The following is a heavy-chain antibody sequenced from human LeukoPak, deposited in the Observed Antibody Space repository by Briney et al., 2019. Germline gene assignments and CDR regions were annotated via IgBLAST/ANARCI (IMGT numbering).Heavy chain of an antibody. CDR1: GYTFTGYY. J-gene: IGHJ6*03. CDR3: ARDTVVTPGYYYYYMDV. D-gene: IGHD4-23*01. CDR2: INPNSGGT. V-gene: IGHV1-2*02. Sequence: ASVKVSCKASGYTFTGYYMHWVRQAPGQGLEWMGWINPNSGGTNYAQKFQGRVTMTRDTSISTAYMELSRLRSDGTAVYYCARDTVVTPGYYYYYMDVWGKGTTVTVSS.